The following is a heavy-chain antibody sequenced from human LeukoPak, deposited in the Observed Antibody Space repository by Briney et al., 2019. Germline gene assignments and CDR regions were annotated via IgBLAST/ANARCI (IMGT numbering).Heavy chain of an antibody. D-gene: IGHD4-17*01. V-gene: IGHV4-59*01. CDR3: ARGSDFGDF. Sequence: AETLSLTCTVSGGSISTYYWSWIRQPPGKGLEWIGYIYISGTTNYNPSLKSRVTMSLDTSKNQLSMKLSSVTAADTAVYYCARGSDFGDFWGQGTLVTVSS. CDR1: GGSISTYY. CDR2: IYISGTT. J-gene: IGHJ4*02.